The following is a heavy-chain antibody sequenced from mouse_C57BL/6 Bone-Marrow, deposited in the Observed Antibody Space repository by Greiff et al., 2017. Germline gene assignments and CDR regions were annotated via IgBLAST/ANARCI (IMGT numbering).Heavy chain of an antibody. D-gene: IGHD1-3*01. CDR2: ICPGDGDT. J-gene: IGHJ2*01. CDR1: GYAFSSSW. Sequence: QVQLQQSGPELVKPGASVKISCKASGYAFSSSWMNWVQQRPGKGLEWIGRICPGDGDTNYNGKFKGQATLTADKSSSTAYRQLSSLTSEDSAVYFCARKLFDYWGQGTTLTVSS. V-gene: IGHV1-82*01. CDR3: ARKLFDY.